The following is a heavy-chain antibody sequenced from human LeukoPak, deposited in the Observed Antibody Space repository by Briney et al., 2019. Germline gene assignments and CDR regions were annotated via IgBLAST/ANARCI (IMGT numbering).Heavy chain of an antibody. CDR1: GFTFSTYP. D-gene: IGHD3-22*01. V-gene: IGHV3-30*04. Sequence: GGSLRLSCTASGFTFSTYPIHGVRQAPGKGLEWVALMSYDGSNKYYADSVKGRFTISRDNSKNTLYLQMNSLRTEDTAVYYCARDPWGSRSSGWFDPWGQGTLVTVSS. J-gene: IGHJ5*02. CDR3: ARDPWGSRSSGWFDP. CDR2: MSYDGSNK.